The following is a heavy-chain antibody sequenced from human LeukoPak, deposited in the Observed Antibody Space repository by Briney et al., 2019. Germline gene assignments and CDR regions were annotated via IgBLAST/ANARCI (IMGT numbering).Heavy chain of an antibody. J-gene: IGHJ5*02. Sequence: SSETLSLTCTVSGGSISSGSYYWNWIRQPAGKRLEWIGRIYTSGSTNYNPSLKSRVTMSVDTSKNQFSLNLSSVTAADTAVYYCARSHCSSTSCHNWFDPWGQGTLVTVSS. D-gene: IGHD2-2*01. CDR1: GGSISSGSYY. CDR2: IYTSGST. CDR3: ARSHCSSTSCHNWFDP. V-gene: IGHV4-61*02.